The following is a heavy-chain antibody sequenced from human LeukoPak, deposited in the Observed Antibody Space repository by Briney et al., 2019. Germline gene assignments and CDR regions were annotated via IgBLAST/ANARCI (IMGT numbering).Heavy chain of an antibody. D-gene: IGHD3-3*01. V-gene: IGHV1-46*01. Sequence: GAPVKVSCKASGYTFTINYLHWVRQAPGQGLEWMGIINPSGGTTIYAQKFQGRVTMTRDTSRSTGYMELSSLRSEDTAVYYCARSPRGDFWSGPYNWFDPWGQGTLVTVSS. CDR2: INPSGGTT. J-gene: IGHJ5*02. CDR1: GYTFTINY. CDR3: ARSPRGDFWSGPYNWFDP.